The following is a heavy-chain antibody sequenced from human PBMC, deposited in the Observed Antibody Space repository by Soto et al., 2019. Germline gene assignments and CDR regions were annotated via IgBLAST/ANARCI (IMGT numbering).Heavy chain of an antibody. J-gene: IGHJ4*02. CDR1: GGSISSSSYY. CDR2: IYYSGST. Sequence: SETLSLTCTVSGGSISSSSYYWGWIRQPPGKGLEWIGSIYYSGSTYYNPSLKSRVTISVDTSKNQFSLKLSSVTAADTAVYYCASQIYSSRDYWGQGTLVTVSS. CDR3: ASQIYSSRDY. V-gene: IGHV4-39*01. D-gene: IGHD2-21*01.